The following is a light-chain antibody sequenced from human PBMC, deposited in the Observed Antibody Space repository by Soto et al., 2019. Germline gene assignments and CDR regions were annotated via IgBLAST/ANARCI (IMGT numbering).Light chain of an antibody. CDR2: GVT. CDR1: GSDIGAYNY. J-gene: IGLJ1*01. Sequence: QSALTQPASVSGSPGQSITISCTGSGSDIGAYNYVSWYQQHPGKAPTLLIRGVTRRPSGVSSRFSASTSAYTASLTISGLHAEDEATYFCSSCTTSYFYGFGPGTKVTVL. CDR3: SSCTTSYFYG. V-gene: IGLV2-14*01.